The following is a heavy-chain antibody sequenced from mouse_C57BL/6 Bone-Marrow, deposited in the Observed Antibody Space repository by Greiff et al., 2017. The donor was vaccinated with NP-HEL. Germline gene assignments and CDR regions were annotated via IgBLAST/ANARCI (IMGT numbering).Heavy chain of an antibody. J-gene: IGHJ2*01. CDR3: ARDGGWSKVDY. D-gene: IGHD2-3*01. V-gene: IGHV1-66*01. CDR1: GYSFTSYY. Sequence: QVQLQQSGPELVKPGASVKISCKASGYSFTSYYIHWVKQRPGQGLEWIGWIYPGSGNTKYNEKFKGKATLTADTSSSTAYMQLSSLTSEDSAVYYCARDGGWSKVDYWGQGTTLTVSS. CDR2: IYPGSGNT.